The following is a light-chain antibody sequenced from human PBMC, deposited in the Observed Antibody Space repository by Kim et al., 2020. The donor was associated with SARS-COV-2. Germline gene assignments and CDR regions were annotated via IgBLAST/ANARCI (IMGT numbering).Light chain of an antibody. CDR3: NSRDSSGNLWV. CDR2: GKN. V-gene: IGLV3-19*01. Sequence: ALEQTVRITCQGDSLRIYYASWYQQKPGQAPVLVIYGKNNRPSGIPDRFSGSSSGNTASLTITGAQAEDEADYYCNSRDSSGNLWVFGGGTKLTVL. J-gene: IGLJ3*02. CDR1: SLRIYY.